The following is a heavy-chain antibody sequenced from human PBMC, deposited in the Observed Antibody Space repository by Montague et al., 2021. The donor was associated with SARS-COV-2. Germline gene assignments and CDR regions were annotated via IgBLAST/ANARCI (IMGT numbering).Heavy chain of an antibody. J-gene: IGHJ4*02. V-gene: IGHV4-34*01. CDR3: ARGPYDYVWGSCRLFFDY. CDR2: INHFGST. CDR1: GGSFSGYY. D-gene: IGHD3-16*02. Sequence: SETLSLTCGVYGGSFSGYYWNWIRQPPGKGLEWIGEINHFGSTNYNPSLKSRVTISVDTSKNQFSLNLSSVTAADTALYFCARGPYDYVWGSCRLFFDYWGQGTLVTVSS.